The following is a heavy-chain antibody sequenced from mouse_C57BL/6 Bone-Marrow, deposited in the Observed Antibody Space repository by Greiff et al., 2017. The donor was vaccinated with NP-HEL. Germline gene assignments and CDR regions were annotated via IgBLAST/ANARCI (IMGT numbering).Heavy chain of an antibody. CDR1: GYTFTEYT. CDR2: FYPGSGSI. CDR3: AGHEDPWGEDYAMDY. V-gene: IGHV1-62-2*01. J-gene: IGHJ4*01. Sequence: VKLQESGAELVKPGASVKLSCKASGYTFTEYTIHWVKQRSGQGLEWIGWFYPGSGSIKYNEKFKDKATLTADKSSSTVYMELSRLTSEDSAVYFCAGHEDPWGEDYAMDYWGQGTSVTVSS.